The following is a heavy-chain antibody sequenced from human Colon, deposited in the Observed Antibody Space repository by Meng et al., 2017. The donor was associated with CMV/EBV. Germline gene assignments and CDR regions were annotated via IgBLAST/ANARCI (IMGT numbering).Heavy chain of an antibody. CDR2: ISDYSGNT. CDR1: GYTFANYG. CDR3: ARDGADCPTTSCSIDF. V-gene: IGHV1-18*01. D-gene: IGHD2-2*01. Sequence: ASVKVSCKTSGYTFANYGVSWVRQAPGQGLEWMGWISDYSGNTNYAQKFRDRVFMTTDTSTGTAYMELRSLRSDDTAVYYCARDGADCPTTSCSIDFWGQGTLVTVSS. J-gene: IGHJ4*02.